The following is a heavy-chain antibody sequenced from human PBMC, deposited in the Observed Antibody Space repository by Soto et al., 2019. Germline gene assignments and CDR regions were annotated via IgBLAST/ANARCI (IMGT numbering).Heavy chain of an antibody. CDR1: GFTFSSYA. Sequence: EVQLLESAGGLVQPGGSLSLSCAASGFTFSSYAMRWVRQAPGKGLEWVSAISGSGGNTYYADSVKGRFTISRDNSKNPLFLQLNSLRAEDTAVYYCAKCAGSGWYPDYGGQGTLVTVSS. D-gene: IGHD6-19*01. CDR3: AKCAGSGWYPDY. V-gene: IGHV3-23*01. CDR2: ISGSGGNT. J-gene: IGHJ4*02.